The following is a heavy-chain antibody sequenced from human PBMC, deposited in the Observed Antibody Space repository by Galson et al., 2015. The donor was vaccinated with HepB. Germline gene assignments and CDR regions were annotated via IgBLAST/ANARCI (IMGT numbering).Heavy chain of an antibody. CDR3: ASTEKDYGDYGVAEGNAFDI. CDR2: ISPNSGGT. CDR1: GNTFTGYN. J-gene: IGHJ3*02. V-gene: IGHV1-2*02. Sequence: SVKVSCKASGNTFTGYNLHWVRQAPGQGLEWMGWISPNSGGTNYAQKFQGRVTTTRGTSISTAYMELSRLRSDDTAVYYCASTEKDYGDYGVAEGNAFDIWGQGTMVTVSS. D-gene: IGHD4-17*01.